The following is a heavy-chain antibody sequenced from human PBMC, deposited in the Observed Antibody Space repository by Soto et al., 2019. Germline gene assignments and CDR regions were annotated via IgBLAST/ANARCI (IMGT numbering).Heavy chain of an antibody. Sequence: PSETLSLTCTVSGGSISSSSYYWGWIRQPPGKGLEWIGSIYYSGSTYYNPSLKSRVTISVDTSKNQFSLKLSSVTAADTAVYYCARLGYSSGWFLDYWGQGTLVTGSS. D-gene: IGHD6-19*01. J-gene: IGHJ4*02. CDR2: IYYSGST. CDR3: ARLGYSSGWFLDY. V-gene: IGHV4-39*01. CDR1: GGSISSSSYY.